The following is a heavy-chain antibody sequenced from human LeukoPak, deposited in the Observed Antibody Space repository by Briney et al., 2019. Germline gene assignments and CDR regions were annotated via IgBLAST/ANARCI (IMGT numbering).Heavy chain of an antibody. D-gene: IGHD3-10*01. Sequence: SETLSLTCAVYGGSFSGYYWSWIRQPPGKGLEWIGEINHSGNTNYNPSLKSRVTISVDTSKNQFSLKLSSVTAADTAVYYCARQRQNYYGSGSYLFRGWFDPWGQGTLVTVSS. V-gene: IGHV4-34*01. CDR3: ARQRQNYYGSGSYLFRGWFDP. J-gene: IGHJ5*02. CDR1: GGSFSGYY. CDR2: INHSGNT.